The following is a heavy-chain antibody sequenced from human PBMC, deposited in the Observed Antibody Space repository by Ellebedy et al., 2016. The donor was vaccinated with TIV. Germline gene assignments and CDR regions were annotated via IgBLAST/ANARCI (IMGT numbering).Heavy chain of an antibody. Sequence: GGSLRLXXAASGFTFSSYWMSWVRQAPGKGLEWVANIKQDGSEKYYVDSVRGRFTISRDNAKNSLYLQMNSLRAEDTALYYCAKATSGSGNVIFDYWGQGTLVTVSS. V-gene: IGHV3-7*03. J-gene: IGHJ4*02. CDR1: GFTFSSYW. CDR2: IKQDGSEK. CDR3: AKATSGSGNVIFDY. D-gene: IGHD1-26*01.